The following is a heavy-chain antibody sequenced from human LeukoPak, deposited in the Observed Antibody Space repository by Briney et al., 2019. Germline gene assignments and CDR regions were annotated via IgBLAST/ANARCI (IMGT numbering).Heavy chain of an antibody. CDR3: ARDPNYDYLTGHYPYPQFDS. V-gene: IGHV1-18*01. D-gene: IGHD3-9*01. J-gene: IGHJ4*02. CDR2: ISASNSNT. Sequence: GASVKVSCKASGYTFTTYGISWVRQAPGQGLEWMGWISASNSNTKYAQNLQGRVTMTTDTFTSTAYMELRSLRSEDTAVYYCARDPNYDYLTGHYPYPQFDSWGQGTLITVSS. CDR1: GYTFTTYG.